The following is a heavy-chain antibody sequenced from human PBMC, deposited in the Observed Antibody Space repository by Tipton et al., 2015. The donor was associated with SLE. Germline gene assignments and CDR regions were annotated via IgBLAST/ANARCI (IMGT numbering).Heavy chain of an antibody. Sequence: TLSLTCTVSGGSMRSVTIYFWSWVRQLPGQGLEWIGFISHTGNAYHNPSLRSRLSILIDNSKNEFYLRLNSVTAADTAVYYCAREVNIVSDSDAFDLWGQGTLVTVSS. J-gene: IGHJ3*01. V-gene: IGHV4-31*03. D-gene: IGHD2/OR15-2a*01. CDR2: ISHTGNA. CDR1: GGSMRSVTIYF. CDR3: AREVNIVSDSDAFDL.